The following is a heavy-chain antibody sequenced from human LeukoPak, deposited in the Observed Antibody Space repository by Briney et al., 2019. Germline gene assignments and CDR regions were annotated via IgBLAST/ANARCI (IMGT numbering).Heavy chain of an antibody. V-gene: IGHV1-18*01. CDR2: ISTYKGNT. CDR3: ARDVSHAFDI. CDR1: GYTFTKNG. J-gene: IGHJ3*02. Sequence: WASVTVSCKASGYTFTKNGISWVRQAAGHGLEWMGWISTYKGNTSYAQKLQGRVTMTTDTSTSTAYMEPRSLRSDDTAVYYCARDVSHAFDIWGQGTMVTVSS. D-gene: IGHD2-8*01.